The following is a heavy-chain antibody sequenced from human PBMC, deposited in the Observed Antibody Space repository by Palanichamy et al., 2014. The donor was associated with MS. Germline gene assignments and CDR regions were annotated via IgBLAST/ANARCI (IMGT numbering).Heavy chain of an antibody. V-gene: IGHV3-66*01. Sequence: EVQLVESGGGLVQPGGSPRLSCAASGFSVSTNYMTWVRQAPGKGLEWVSFINNDGSTYYADSVKGRFTISRDNSKNTLYLQMHSLRAEDAAVYYCASGYYGTSGYSLDYWGQGGLVTVSA. CDR1: GFSVSTNY. CDR3: ASGYYGTSGYSLDY. CDR2: INNDGST. D-gene: IGHD3-22*01. J-gene: IGHJ4*02.